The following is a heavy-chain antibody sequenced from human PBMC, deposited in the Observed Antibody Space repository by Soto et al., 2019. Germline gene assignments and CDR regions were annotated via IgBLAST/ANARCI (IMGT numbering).Heavy chain of an antibody. J-gene: IGHJ4*02. V-gene: IGHV3-53*02. CDR1: GFTVSSNY. CDR3: AREARYSSSWEGNY. Sequence: EVQLVETGGGLIQPGGSLRLSCAASGFTVSSNYMSWVRKAPGKGLEWVSVIYSGGSTYYADSVKGRFTISRDNAKNTRYLQMNSLRAEDTAVYYCAREARYSSSWEGNYWGQGTLVTVSS. D-gene: IGHD6-13*01. CDR2: IYSGGST.